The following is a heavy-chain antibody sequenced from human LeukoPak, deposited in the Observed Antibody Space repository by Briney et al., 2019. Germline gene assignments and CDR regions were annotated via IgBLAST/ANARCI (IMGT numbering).Heavy chain of an antibody. J-gene: IGHJ3*02. CDR2: IKQDGSEK. Sequence: GGSLRLSCAASGFTFSSYWMSWVRQAPGEGLERVANIKQDGSEKYYVDSVKGRFTISRDNAKNSLYLQMNSLRAEDTAVYYCARVVSLIVVVIDAFDIWGQGTMVTVSS. CDR3: ARVVSLIVVVIDAFDI. V-gene: IGHV3-7*01. D-gene: IGHD3-22*01. CDR1: GFTFSSYW.